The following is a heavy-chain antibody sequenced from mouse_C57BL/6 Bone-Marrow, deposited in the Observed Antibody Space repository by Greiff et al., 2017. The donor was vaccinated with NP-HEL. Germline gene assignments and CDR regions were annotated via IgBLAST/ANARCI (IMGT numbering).Heavy chain of an antibody. J-gene: IGHJ1*03. CDR2: ISGGGGNT. CDR3: ARRVITTVVAPYWYFDV. Sequence: EVKVVESGGGLVKPGGSLKLSCAASGFTFSSYTMSWVRQTPEKRLEWVATISGGGGNTYYPDSVKGRFTISRDNAKNTLYLQMSSLRSEDTALYYCARRVITTVVAPYWYFDVWGTGTTVTVSS. D-gene: IGHD1-1*01. CDR1: GFTFSSYT. V-gene: IGHV5-9*01.